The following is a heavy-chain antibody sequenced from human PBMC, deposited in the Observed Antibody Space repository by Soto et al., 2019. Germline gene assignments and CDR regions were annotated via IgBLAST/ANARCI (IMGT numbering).Heavy chain of an antibody. CDR2: IIPVFGTV. V-gene: IGHV1-69*12. D-gene: IGHD2-15*01. CDR3: ASGYCSGVSCFKDNDHGRDV. Sequence: QVQLVQSGAEVKKPGSSVKVSCKASGGTVSSYAISWVRQAPGQGLEWMGGIIPVFGTVNYAQKLQGRVTITAAESTSTAYMELSSLRSADTAVYYCASGYCSGVSCFKDNDHGRDVWGQGTTVTVSS. J-gene: IGHJ6*02. CDR1: GGTVSSYA.